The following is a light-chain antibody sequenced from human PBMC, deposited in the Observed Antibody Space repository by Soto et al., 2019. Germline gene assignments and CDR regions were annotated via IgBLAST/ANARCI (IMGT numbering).Light chain of an antibody. CDR3: QQYYYSQWT. Sequence: EIALTQSPGTLSLSLGERATLSCRASQSVSSYLAWYQQKPGQAPSLLIYDASNRATGIPARFSGSGSGTDFTLTIRRLEPEDFAVYYCQQYYYSQWTFGQGTKVDIK. CDR1: QSVSSY. J-gene: IGKJ1*01. CDR2: DAS. V-gene: IGKV3-20*01.